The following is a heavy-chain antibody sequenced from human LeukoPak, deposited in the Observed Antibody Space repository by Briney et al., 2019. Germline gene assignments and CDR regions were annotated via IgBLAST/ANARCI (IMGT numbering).Heavy chain of an antibody. Sequence: GASVNVFCKASRYTFSDYYIHWVQQAPGRGLEWMGSVNPEDGETVYAETFQGRLTITADTSTDTAYMELRGLRFEDTAMYYCATDVGSTLDYWGQGTQLTVSS. CDR2: VNPEDGET. CDR1: RYTFSDYY. J-gene: IGHJ4*02. V-gene: IGHV1-69-2*01. CDR3: ATDVGSTLDY. D-gene: IGHD1-26*01.